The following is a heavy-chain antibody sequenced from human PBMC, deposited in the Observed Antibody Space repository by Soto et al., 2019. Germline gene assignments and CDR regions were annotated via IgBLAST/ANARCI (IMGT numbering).Heavy chain of an antibody. CDR3: ARSRYTSGWWTPPFDY. D-gene: IGHD6-19*01. CDR2: IYYSGST. Sequence: QVQLQESGPGLVKPSESLSLTCAVSGGSISSYYWSWIRQPPGKGLEWIGYIYYSGSTNYNPSLKSRVTISVDKSKNQFSRKLTSVTAADTAVYYCARSRYTSGWWTPPFDYWGPGTLVSVSS. V-gene: IGHV4-59*12. CDR1: GGSISSYY. J-gene: IGHJ4*02.